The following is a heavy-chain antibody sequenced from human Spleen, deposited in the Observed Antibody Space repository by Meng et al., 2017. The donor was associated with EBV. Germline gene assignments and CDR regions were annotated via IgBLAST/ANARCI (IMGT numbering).Heavy chain of an antibody. CDR2: IYQSGSA. V-gene: IGHV4-30-2*01. D-gene: IGHD4-17*01. CDR1: GGAINSGGSS. J-gene: IGHJ5*02. CDR3: ARGGGYGDYEGWFDP. Sequence: HLQEMLSDLVKPSQTPSLTCAASGGAINSGGSSWIGSRKPSGKGLVWIGYIYQSGSAYYNPSLKSRVTMSVDMSKNQFSLKLSSVTAADTAVYYCARGGGYGDYEGWFDPWGQGTLVTVSS.